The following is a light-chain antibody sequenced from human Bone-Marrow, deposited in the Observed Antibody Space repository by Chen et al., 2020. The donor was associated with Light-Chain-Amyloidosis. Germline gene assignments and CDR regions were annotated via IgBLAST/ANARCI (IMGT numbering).Light chain of an antibody. Sequence: SELPQPPSLSVSPGQTARITCSGDALPTKYAYWYQQKLCQAPVLVIHRDTERPSGISERFSGSSSGTTATLTISGVQAEDEADYHCQSADSSGTYEVIFGGGTKLTVL. V-gene: IGLV3-25*03. J-gene: IGLJ2*01. CDR2: RDT. CDR1: ALPTKY. CDR3: QSADSSGTYEVI.